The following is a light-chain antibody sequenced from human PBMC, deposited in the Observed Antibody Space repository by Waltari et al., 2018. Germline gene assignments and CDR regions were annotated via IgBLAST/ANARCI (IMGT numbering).Light chain of an antibody. V-gene: IGLV2-23*02. CDR1: SSDIGPYNH. CDR3: SSHANTYNFAHVV. J-gene: IGLJ2*01. CDR2: EVT. Sequence: QSALTHPASVSGSPGQSITISCTGTSSDIGPYNHVSWYTQLPGKAPKMMIYEVTKRPSGVSYRFSGSKSGNTASLTISGLRAEDEADYYCSSHANTYNFAHVVFGGGTKLTVL.